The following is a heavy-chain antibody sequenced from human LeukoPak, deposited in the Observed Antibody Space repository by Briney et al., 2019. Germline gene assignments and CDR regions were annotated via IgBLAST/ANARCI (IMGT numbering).Heavy chain of an antibody. D-gene: IGHD3-3*01. CDR1: GFTFSSYA. Sequence: PGGSLRLSCAASGFTFSSYAMSWVRQAPGKGLEWVSGLSGGDDSTFYADAVKGRFTISRDISKNTLYLQMNSLTAEDTAVYYCAKVRPAVPRLFGYHFDFWGQGALVTVSS. CDR3: AKVRPAVPRLFGYHFDF. CDR2: LSGGDDST. V-gene: IGHV3-23*01. J-gene: IGHJ4*02.